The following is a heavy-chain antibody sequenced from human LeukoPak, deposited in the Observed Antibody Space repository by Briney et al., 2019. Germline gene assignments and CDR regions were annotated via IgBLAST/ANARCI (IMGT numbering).Heavy chain of an antibody. CDR3: ARSSYCGGDCYAYGMDV. D-gene: IGHD2-21*02. V-gene: IGHV1-24*01. CDR1: GYTLTELS. CDR2: FDPEDGET. Sequence: ASVKVSCKVSGYTLTELSMHWVRQAPGKGLEWMGGFDPEDGETIYAQTFKSRVTMTEDTSTDTAYMERSSLRSEDTAVYYCARSSYCGGDCYAYGMDVWGQGTTVIVSS. J-gene: IGHJ6*02.